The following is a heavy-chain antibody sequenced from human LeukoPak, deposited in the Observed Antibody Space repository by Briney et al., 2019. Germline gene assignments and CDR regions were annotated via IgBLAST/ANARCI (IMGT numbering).Heavy chain of an antibody. CDR2: INYSGST. D-gene: IGHD1-26*01. CDR1: GGSISSSSHY. J-gene: IGHJ4*02. V-gene: IGHV4-39*01. Sequence: SETLSLTCTVSGGSISSSSHYWSWIRQPPGKGLEWIASINYSGSTYYNPSLKSRVTISVDTSKNQFSLKLSSVTAADTAVYYCASSVGSTDYWGQGTLVTVSS. CDR3: ASSVGSTDY.